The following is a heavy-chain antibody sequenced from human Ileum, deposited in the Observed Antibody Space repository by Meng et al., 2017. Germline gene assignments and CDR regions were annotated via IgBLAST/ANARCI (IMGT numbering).Heavy chain of an antibody. CDR3: TRGGFGYSVPFDF. J-gene: IGHJ4*02. CDR2: SYYDGSS. D-gene: IGHD5/OR15-5a*01. Sequence: QVQLQESGPGLVKPSQTLSLTCRVSGASVSTGGYYWGWIRQQPGKGLEWIGYSYYDGSSYYNPSLKSRPIISLDASKSQFSLRLTSMTAADTAIYYCTRGGFGYSVPFDFWGQGTLVTVSS. V-gene: IGHV4-31*03. CDR1: GASVSTGGYY.